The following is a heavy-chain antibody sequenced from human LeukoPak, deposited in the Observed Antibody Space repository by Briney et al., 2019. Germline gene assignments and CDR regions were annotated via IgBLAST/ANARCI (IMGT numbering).Heavy chain of an antibody. CDR2: VSGSGDST. CDR1: GFTFSSYA. CDR3: AKDLYTVPGACDY. D-gene: IGHD6-19*01. J-gene: IGHJ4*02. Sequence: GGSLRLSCAASGFTFSSYAMTWVRQAPGKGLEWVSGVSGSGDSTYYTDSLKGRFTISRDISRNTMYLQMNSLRVEDTAIYYCAKDLYTVPGACDYWGRGTLVTVSS. V-gene: IGHV3-23*01.